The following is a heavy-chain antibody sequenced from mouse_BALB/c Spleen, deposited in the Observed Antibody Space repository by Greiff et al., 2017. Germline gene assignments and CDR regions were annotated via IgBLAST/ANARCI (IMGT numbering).Heavy chain of an antibody. CDR3: ARNFETDRYAWFAY. J-gene: IGHJ3*01. CDR2: IWGGGST. Sequence: VKLVESGPGLVAPSQSLSITCTVSGFSLSRYSVHWVRQPPGKGLEWLGMIWGGGSTDYNSALKSRLLISKDNSKSQVFLKMNSLQTDDTAMYYCARNFETDRYAWFAYWGQGTRVTVSA. CDR1: GFSLSRYS. V-gene: IGHV2-6-4*01. D-gene: IGHD2-14*01.